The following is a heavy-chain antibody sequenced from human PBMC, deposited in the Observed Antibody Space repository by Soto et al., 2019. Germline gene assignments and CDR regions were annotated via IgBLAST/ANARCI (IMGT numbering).Heavy chain of an antibody. CDR2: IYHSGST. D-gene: IGHD4-17*01. V-gene: IGHV4-4*02. CDR1: GGSISSSKW. CDR3: ARDTSNGYGDYLDY. J-gene: IGHJ4*02. Sequence: QVQLQESGPGLVKPSGTLSLTCAVSGGSISSSKWWSWVRQPPGKGLEWIGEIYHSGSTNYNPSLKSRITISVDKSKNQFSLKLISVTAADTAVYYCARDTSNGYGDYLDYWGQGTLVTVSS.